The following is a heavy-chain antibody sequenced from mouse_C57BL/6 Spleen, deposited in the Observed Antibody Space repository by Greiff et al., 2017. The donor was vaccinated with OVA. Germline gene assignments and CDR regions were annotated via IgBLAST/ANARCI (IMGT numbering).Heavy chain of an antibody. V-gene: IGHV5-17*01. D-gene: IGHD1-1*01. Sequence: EVKVVESGGGLVKPGGSLKLSCAASGFTFSDYGMHWVRQAPEKGLEWVAYISSGSSTIYYADTVTGRFTISRDNAKNTLFLQMTSLRSEDTAMYYCARPDITTVVSYWYFDVWGTGTTVTVSS. CDR2: ISSGSSTI. CDR1: GFTFSDYG. CDR3: ARPDITTVVSYWYFDV. J-gene: IGHJ1*03.